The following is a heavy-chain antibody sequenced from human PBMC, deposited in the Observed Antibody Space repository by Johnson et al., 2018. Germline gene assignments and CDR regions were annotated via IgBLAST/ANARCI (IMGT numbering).Heavy chain of an antibody. CDR2: IIPMLGKA. CDR1: GGTFRKDA. D-gene: IGHD4-11*01. V-gene: IGHV1-69*01. CDR3: ARQRDYLSSFDY. J-gene: IGHJ4*02. Sequence: QVQLVQSGAEVKKPGSSVKVSCKASGGTFRKDAFSWVRQAPGQGLEWMGGIIPMLGKANYAQKFQGSLTITADESTTTAYMELSRLRSEDTAVYYCARQRDYLSSFDYWGQGTPVIVSS.